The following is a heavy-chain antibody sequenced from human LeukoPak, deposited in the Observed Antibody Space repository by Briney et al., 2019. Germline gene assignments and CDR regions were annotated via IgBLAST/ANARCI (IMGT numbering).Heavy chain of an antibody. CDR3: ASTARQPYFDY. V-gene: IGHV3-74*01. Sequence: TGGSLRLSCAASGFTFSTSWMHRVRQAPGKGLVWVSRIHSDGSSTNYADSVKGRFTISRDNAKNTLYLQMNSLRDEDTAVYYCASTARQPYFDYWGQGILVTVSS. J-gene: IGHJ4*02. CDR2: IHSDGSST. CDR1: GFTFSTSW.